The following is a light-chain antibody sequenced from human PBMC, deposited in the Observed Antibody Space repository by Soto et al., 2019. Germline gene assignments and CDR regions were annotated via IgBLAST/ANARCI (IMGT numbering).Light chain of an antibody. CDR3: QQYDNLPLT. Sequence: DIQMTQSPSSLSASVGDRFTITCRASQSISSYLNWYQQKPGKXPKXXIYDASNLETGVPSRFSGSGSGTDFTFTISSLQPEDIETYYCQQYDNLPLTFGGGTKVDIK. V-gene: IGKV1-33*01. CDR2: DAS. CDR1: QSISSY. J-gene: IGKJ4*01.